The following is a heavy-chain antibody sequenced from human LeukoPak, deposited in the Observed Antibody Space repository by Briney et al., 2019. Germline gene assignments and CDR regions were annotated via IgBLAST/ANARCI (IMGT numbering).Heavy chain of an antibody. D-gene: IGHD4-23*01. Sequence: SVKVSCKASGGTFSSYAISWVRQAPGQGLEWMGGIIPIFGTANYAQKFQGRVSITADESTSTAYMELSSLRSEDTAVYYCARLYTVVTPAGGDYWGQGTLVTVSS. CDR3: ARLYTVVTPAGGDY. CDR2: IIPIFGTA. J-gene: IGHJ4*02. CDR1: GGTFSSYA. V-gene: IGHV1-69*13.